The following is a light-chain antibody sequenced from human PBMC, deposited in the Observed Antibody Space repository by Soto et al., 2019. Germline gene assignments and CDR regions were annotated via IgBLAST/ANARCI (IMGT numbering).Light chain of an antibody. Sequence: ELVLTQSPDALSLSSGERATLSCRASQSVSSTLLTWYQQKPGQAPRLLIYGVSSRATGIPDRFSGSGSGTDFTLTISSLQPEDFASYYCQQSYRIPYTFGQGTKLEI. CDR2: GVS. J-gene: IGKJ2*01. V-gene: IGKV3-20*01. CDR3: QQSYRIPYT. CDR1: QSVSSTL.